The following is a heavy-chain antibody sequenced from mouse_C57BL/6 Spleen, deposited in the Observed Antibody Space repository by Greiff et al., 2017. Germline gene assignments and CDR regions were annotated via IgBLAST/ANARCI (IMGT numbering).Heavy chain of an antibody. Sequence: VQLQQPGTELVKPGASVKLSCKASGYTFTSYWMHWVKQRPGQGLEWIGNINPSNGGTNYNEKFKSKATLTVDKSSSTAYMQLSSLTSEDSAVXYCARSEYYGSSPYAMDYWGQGTSVTVSS. J-gene: IGHJ4*01. V-gene: IGHV1-53*01. D-gene: IGHD1-1*01. CDR3: ARSEYYGSSPYAMDY. CDR1: GYTFTSYW. CDR2: INPSNGGT.